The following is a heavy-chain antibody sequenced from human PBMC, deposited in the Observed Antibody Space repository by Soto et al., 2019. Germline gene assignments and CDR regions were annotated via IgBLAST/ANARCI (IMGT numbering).Heavy chain of an antibody. Sequence: GASVKVSCKASGYTFTSYGISWVRQAPGQGLEWMGWISAYNGNTNYAQKLQGRVTMTTDTSTSTAYMELRSLRSDDTAVYYCAREDGSGSYWYNWFDPWGQGTLVTVSS. CDR1: GYTFTSYG. D-gene: IGHD3-10*01. CDR2: ISAYNGNT. V-gene: IGHV1-18*01. J-gene: IGHJ5*02. CDR3: AREDGSGSYWYNWFDP.